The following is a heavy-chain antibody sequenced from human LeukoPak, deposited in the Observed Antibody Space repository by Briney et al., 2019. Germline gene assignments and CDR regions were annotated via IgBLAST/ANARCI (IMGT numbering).Heavy chain of an antibody. D-gene: IGHD3-22*01. J-gene: IGHJ3*02. CDR2: ISNSGGTT. CDR1: GFTFRNYA. CDR3: ARDGFWSDGSGYSDAFDI. V-gene: IGHV3-23*01. Sequence: PGGSLRLSCATSGFTFRNYAMSWVRQAPGKGLEWVSCISNSGGTTYHADSVKGRFAISRDTSKNTLYLQMNSLRPEDTALYYFARDGFWSDGSGYSDAFDIWGQGKMVTVSS.